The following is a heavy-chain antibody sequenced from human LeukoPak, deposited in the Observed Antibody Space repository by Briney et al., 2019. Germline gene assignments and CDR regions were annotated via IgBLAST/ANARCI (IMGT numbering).Heavy chain of an antibody. J-gene: IGHJ4*02. V-gene: IGHV3-7*01. Sequence: GGSLRLSCAASGFIFSNYWMSWVRQAPGKGLEWVANIKQDGSEKYYGDSVKGRFTISRDNAKNSLYLQMNSLRAGDTALYYCARLGGETTRSDSWGQGTLVTVSS. D-gene: IGHD3-16*01. CDR2: IKQDGSEK. CDR1: GFIFSNYW. CDR3: ARLGGETTRSDS.